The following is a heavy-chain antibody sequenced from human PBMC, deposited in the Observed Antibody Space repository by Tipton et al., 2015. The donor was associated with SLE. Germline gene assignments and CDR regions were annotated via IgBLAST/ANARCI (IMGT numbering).Heavy chain of an antibody. D-gene: IGHD5-24*01. CDR1: GDSINSGDYS. CDR3: ARGGIGAYNYFDS. J-gene: IGHJ4*02. Sequence: TLSLTCSVSGDSINSGDYSWTWIRQHPVRGLEWIGCIFNNGNTDYSPSLKSRLTISAESPKNQFSLHLSSVSVADTAVYYCARGGIGAYNYFDSWGQGALVSVSS. CDR2: IFNNGNT. V-gene: IGHV4-30-4*08.